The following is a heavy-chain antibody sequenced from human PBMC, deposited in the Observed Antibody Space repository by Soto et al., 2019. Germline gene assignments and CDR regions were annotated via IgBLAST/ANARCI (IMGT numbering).Heavy chain of an antibody. Sequence: QVQLVQSGAEVKKPGASVKVSCKASGYTFTSYGISWVRQAPGQGLEWMGWISAYNGNTNYAQKLQGRLTMXXXTXPSTAYMEPRSLRSHDTAVYYCASGGLEMLFRDFDCWGQGTPVTVSS. D-gene: IGHD2-21*01. CDR3: ASGGLEMLFRDFDC. CDR2: ISAYNGNT. J-gene: IGHJ4*02. CDR1: GYTFTSYG. V-gene: IGHV1-18*01.